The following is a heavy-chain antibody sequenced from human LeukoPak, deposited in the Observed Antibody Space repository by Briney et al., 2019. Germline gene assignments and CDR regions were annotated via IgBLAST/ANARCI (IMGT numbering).Heavy chain of an antibody. J-gene: IGHJ4*02. CDR3: ARDGELTGDKAFDY. V-gene: IGHV1-2*02. CDR2: INPNSGGT. Sequence: GASVKASCKASGYTFTGYYMHWVRQAPGQGLEWMGWINPNSGGTNYAQKFQGRVTMTRDTSNSTAYMELSRLRSDDTAVYYCARDGELTGDKAFDYWGQGTLVTDSS. CDR1: GYTFTGYY. D-gene: IGHD7-27*01.